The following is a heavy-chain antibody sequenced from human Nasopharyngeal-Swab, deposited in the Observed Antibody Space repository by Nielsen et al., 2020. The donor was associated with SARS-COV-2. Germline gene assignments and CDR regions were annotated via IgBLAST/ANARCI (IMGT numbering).Heavy chain of an antibody. D-gene: IGHD5-12*01. CDR1: GFTFRSYA. Sequence: GESLKISCAASGFTFRSYAISWVRQAPGKGLEWVSVISGSDHTTYYADSVKGRFTISRDNSKNTVSLQMNSLRAEDPAIYYCAKDRDSGDDSDDYYHYYGMDVWGQGTTVTVSS. V-gene: IGHV3-23*01. J-gene: IGHJ6*02. CDR2: ISGSDHTT. CDR3: AKDRDSGDDSDDYYHYYGMDV.